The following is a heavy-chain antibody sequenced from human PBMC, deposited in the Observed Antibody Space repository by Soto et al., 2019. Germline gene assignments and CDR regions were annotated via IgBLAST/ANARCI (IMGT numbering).Heavy chain of an antibody. CDR3: ARTYYDILTGYPNWFDP. J-gene: IGHJ5*02. V-gene: IGHV1-69*06. CDR2: IIPIFGTA. CDR1: GGTFSSYA. D-gene: IGHD3-9*01. Sequence: QVQLVQSGAEVKKPGSSAKVSCKASGGTFSSYAISWVRQAPGQGLEWMGGIIPIFGTANYAQKFQGRVTITADKSTSTAYMELSSLRSEDTAVYYCARTYYDILTGYPNWFDPWGQGTLVTVSS.